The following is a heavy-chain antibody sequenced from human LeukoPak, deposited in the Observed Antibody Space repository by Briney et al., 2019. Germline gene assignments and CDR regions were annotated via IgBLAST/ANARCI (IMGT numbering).Heavy chain of an antibody. CDR2: IKQDGSEK. V-gene: IGHV3-7*01. J-gene: IGHJ5*02. CDR3: ARGLPIVDIVVVVAATVWFDP. CDR1: GFTFSSYW. Sequence: GGSLRLSCAASGFTFSSYWMSWVRQAPGKGLEWVANIKQDGSEKYYVDSVKGRFTISRDNAKNSLYLQMNSLRAEDTAVYYCARGLPIVDIVVVVAATVWFDPWGQGTLVTVSS. D-gene: IGHD2-15*01.